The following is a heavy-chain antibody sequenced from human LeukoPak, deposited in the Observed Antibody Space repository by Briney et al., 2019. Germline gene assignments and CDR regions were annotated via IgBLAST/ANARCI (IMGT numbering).Heavy chain of an antibody. CDR3: AKDAAAAGTFDY. J-gene: IGHJ4*02. CDR1: GFTFSSYG. V-gene: IGHV3-30*18. CDR2: ISYDGSNK. D-gene: IGHD6-13*01. Sequence: GGSLRLSCAASGFTFSSYGMHWIRQAPGKGLEWVAVISYDGSNKYYADSVKGRFTISRDNSKNTVYLQMNSLRAEDTAVYYCAKDAAAAGTFDYWGQGTLVTVSS.